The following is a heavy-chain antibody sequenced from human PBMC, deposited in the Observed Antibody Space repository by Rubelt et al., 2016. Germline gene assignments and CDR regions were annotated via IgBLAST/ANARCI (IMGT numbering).Heavy chain of an antibody. J-gene: IGHJ5*02. CDR1: GGSISSSGYY. V-gene: IGHV4-39*01. D-gene: IGHD2-15*01. Sequence: QLQLQESGPGLVKPSETLSLTCTVSGGSISSSGYYWGWIRQPPGKGLEWIGRVYYNGSAYDSPSLKRQVTLSVDTAKNQFSRKLTSVTAADTAVYYCASLGVVVVVATGNWFDPWGQGTLVTVSS. CDR2: VYYNGSA. CDR3: ASLGVVVVVATGNWFDP.